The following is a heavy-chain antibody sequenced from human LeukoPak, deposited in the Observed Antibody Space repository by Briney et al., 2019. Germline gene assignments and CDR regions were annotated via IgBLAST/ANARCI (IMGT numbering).Heavy chain of an antibody. J-gene: IGHJ4*02. D-gene: IGHD5-24*01. V-gene: IGHV4-59*12. CDR2: IHSSGSA. CDR1: GASLNDYY. CDR3: ASGAADGYNFGFDY. Sequence: SETLSLTCTVSGASLNDYYWSWIRQPPGKALEWIGFIHSSGSANSNPSLTSRVTVSIDTSKNQFSLNLRSLTAADTAVYFCASGAADGYNFGFDYWGQGTLAAVSS.